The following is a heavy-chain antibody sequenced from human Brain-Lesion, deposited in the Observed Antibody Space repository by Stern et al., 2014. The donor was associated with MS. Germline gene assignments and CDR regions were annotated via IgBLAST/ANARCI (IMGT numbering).Heavy chain of an antibody. Sequence: EVHLVESGGKLIQPGESLRISCAASGFSVSNNYMTWVRQAPGKGLEWVCLSYSGGGTYYADSVKGRFTISRDNSKNTLYLQMNNLRAEDTAVYYCARDRTCTGGSCYGTWGQGTLVTVSS. V-gene: IGHV3-53*01. CDR1: GFSVSNNY. CDR2: SYSGGGT. J-gene: IGHJ5*02. D-gene: IGHD2-15*01. CDR3: ARDRTCTGGSCYGT.